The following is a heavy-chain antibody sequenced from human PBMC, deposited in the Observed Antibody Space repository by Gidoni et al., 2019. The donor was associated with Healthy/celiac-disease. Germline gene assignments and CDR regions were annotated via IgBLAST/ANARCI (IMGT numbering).Heavy chain of an antibody. CDR2: INPNSGGT. CDR3: ARIQLWTKYYGMDV. V-gene: IGHV1-2*02. J-gene: IGHJ6*02. D-gene: IGHD5-18*01. Sequence: QGLEWMGWINPNSGGTNYAQKFQGRVTMTRDTSISTAYMELSRLRSDDTAVYYFARIQLWTKYYGMDVWGQGTTVTVSS.